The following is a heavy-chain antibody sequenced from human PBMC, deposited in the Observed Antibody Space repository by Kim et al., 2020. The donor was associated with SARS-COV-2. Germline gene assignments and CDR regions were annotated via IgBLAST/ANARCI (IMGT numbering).Heavy chain of an antibody. CDR1: GGTFSSYT. V-gene: IGHV1-69*02. CDR3: ARALGGAIHYFDD. J-gene: IGHJ4*02. Sequence: SVKVSCKASGGTFSSYTISWVRQAPGQGLEWMGRIIPVLGIANYAQKFQGRVTLTADKSTITAYMELSSLRSEDTAVYYCARALGGAIHYFDDWGQGTLVTVSS. D-gene: IGHD3-16*01. CDR2: IIPVLGIA.